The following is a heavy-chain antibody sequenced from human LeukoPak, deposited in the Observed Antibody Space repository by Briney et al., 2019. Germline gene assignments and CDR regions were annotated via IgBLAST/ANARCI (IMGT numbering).Heavy chain of an antibody. CDR1: GGSFSGYY. CDR2: INHSGST. CDR3: ARARPYYYGSGNLGYRYWFDP. V-gene: IGHV4-34*01. D-gene: IGHD3-10*01. J-gene: IGHJ5*02. Sequence: SETLSLTCAVYGGSFSGYYWSWIRQPPGKGLEWIGEINHSGSTNYNPSLKSRVTISVDTSKNQFSLKLSSVTAADTAVYYCARARPYYYGSGNLGYRYWFDPWGQGTLVTVSS.